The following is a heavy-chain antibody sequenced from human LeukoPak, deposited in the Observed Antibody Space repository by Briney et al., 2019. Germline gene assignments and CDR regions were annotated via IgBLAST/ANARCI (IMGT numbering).Heavy chain of an antibody. CDR3: ARAFYGGNIDY. V-gene: IGHV4-61*05. J-gene: IGHJ4*02. Sequence: SETLSLTCTVSGGSISSSSYYWGWIRQPPGKGLEWIGYFHYSGSTNYNPSLKSRVTISVDTSKNLFSLKLSSVTAADTAVYYCARAFYGGNIDYWGQGTLVTVSS. D-gene: IGHD4-23*01. CDR2: FHYSGST. CDR1: GGSISSSSYY.